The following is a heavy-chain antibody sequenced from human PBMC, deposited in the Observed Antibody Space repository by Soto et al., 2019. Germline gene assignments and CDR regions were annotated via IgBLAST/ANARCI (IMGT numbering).Heavy chain of an antibody. CDR3: AQFKGFNGNHVFDY. CDR2: IGGSSSTT. Sequence: PGGPLRLSCGVSGLTFSNFAMSWVRQAPEEGLEWAAAIGGSSSTTFYAAYVKGRFSISQDFAKNMLYLQKNSVRVDDTAVYYCAQFKGFNGNHVFDYWGQGVPVTLSP. D-gene: IGHD2-8*01. CDR1: GLTFSNFA. J-gene: IGHJ4*02. V-gene: IGHV3-23*01.